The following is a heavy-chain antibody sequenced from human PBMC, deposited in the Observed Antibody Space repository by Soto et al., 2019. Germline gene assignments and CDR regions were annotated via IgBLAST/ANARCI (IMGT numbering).Heavy chain of an antibody. V-gene: IGHV3-74*01. J-gene: IGHJ4*02. CDR2: TNTDGSGT. Sequence: EVQLVESGGGLVQPGGSLGLACAASGFPFSSYWMHWVRQPPGKGLVWVSRTNTDGSGTAYADPVRGRFTISRDNAKSTLYLQMNSVRVEDTGIYYCAKVHSSGSASLDYWGQGTLVTVSS. D-gene: IGHD6-19*01. CDR3: AKVHSSGSASLDY. CDR1: GFPFSSYW.